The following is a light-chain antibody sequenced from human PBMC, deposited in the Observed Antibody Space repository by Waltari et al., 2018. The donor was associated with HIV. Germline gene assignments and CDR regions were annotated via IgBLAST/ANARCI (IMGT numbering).Light chain of an antibody. CDR2: WAS. CDR3: QQHYDSPIT. CDR1: QSVLYSSNNKNY. V-gene: IGKV4-1*01. J-gene: IGKJ5*01. Sequence: DIVMTQSPDSLAVSLGERATINCKSSQSVLYSSNNKNYLDWYQQKSGQPPKLLISWASTRESGVPDRFSGSGSGTDFTLTISSLQAEDVAVYYCQQHYDSPITFGQGTRLEIK.